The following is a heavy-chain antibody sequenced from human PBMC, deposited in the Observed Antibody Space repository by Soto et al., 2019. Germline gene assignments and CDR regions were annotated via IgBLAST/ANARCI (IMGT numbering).Heavy chain of an antibody. Sequence: SGPTLVNPTQTLTLTCTFSGFSLTTNKMSVSWIRQPPGKALEWLARIDWDDDKFYNTSLKTRLTISKDTSKNQVLLTMTDMDPVDTAVYYCAKAHYDSNGYNWFDPWGQGTLVTVSS. J-gene: IGHJ5*02. D-gene: IGHD3-22*01. CDR3: AKAHYDSNGYNWFDP. CDR1: GFSLTTNKMS. V-gene: IGHV2-70*03. CDR2: IDWDDDK.